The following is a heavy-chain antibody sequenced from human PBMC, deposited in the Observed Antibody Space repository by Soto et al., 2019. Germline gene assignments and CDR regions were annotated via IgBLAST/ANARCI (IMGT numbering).Heavy chain of an antibody. V-gene: IGHV3-9*01. D-gene: IGHD4-17*01. CDR1: GFTFDDYA. J-gene: IGHJ4*02. CDR2: ISWNSGSI. CDR3: AKEGDYGGNSGGYFDY. Sequence: GGSLRLSCAASGFTFDDYAMHWVRQAPGKGLEWVSGISWNSGSIGYADSAKGRFTISRDNAKNSLYLQMNSLRAEDTALYYCAKEGDYGGNSGGYFDYWGQGTLVTVSS.